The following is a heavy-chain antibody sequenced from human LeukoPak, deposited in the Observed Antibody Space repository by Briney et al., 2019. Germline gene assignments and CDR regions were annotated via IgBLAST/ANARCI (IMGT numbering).Heavy chain of an antibody. CDR2: IYYSGST. J-gene: IGHJ4*02. CDR1: GGSISSGDYY. V-gene: IGHV4-30-4*01. CDR3: ARNNYGDPHFDY. Sequence: SETLSLTCTVSGGSISSGDYYWRWIRQPPGKGLEWIGYIYYSGSTYYNPSLKSRVTISVDTSKNQFSLKLSSVTAADTAVYYCARNNYGDPHFDYWGQGTLVTVSS. D-gene: IGHD4-17*01.